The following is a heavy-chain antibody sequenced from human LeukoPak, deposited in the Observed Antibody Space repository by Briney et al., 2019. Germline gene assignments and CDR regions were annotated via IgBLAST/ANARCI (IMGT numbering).Heavy chain of an antibody. V-gene: IGHV4-38-2*02. J-gene: IGHJ4*02. Sequence: SETLSLTCNVSGFSITRGYFWGWIRQSPGKGLEWIAAIFHSGSTFHNPSLRSRVTISVDTSKNQFSLKLSSVTAADTAVYYCARLFRGGPHGSGSPRWGSSFDYWGQGTLVTVSS. CDR3: ARLFRGGPHGSGSPRWGSSFDY. CDR1: GFSITRGYF. D-gene: IGHD3-10*01. CDR2: IFHSGST.